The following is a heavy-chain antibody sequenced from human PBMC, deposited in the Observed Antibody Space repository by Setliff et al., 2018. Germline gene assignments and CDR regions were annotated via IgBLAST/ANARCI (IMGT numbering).Heavy chain of an antibody. Sequence: GASVKVSCKATGYTLSRHYMHWVRQAPGQGLEWMGIINPGGGSASIVEKFQGRVIMTTDTSTSAAYMELRTLRSDDTAVYYCAISTLSICSGGSCPNAFDVWGQGTMVTVSS. CDR2: INPGGGSA. J-gene: IGHJ3*01. CDR1: GYTLSRHY. V-gene: IGHV1-46*01. D-gene: IGHD2-15*01. CDR3: AISTLSICSGGSCPNAFDV.